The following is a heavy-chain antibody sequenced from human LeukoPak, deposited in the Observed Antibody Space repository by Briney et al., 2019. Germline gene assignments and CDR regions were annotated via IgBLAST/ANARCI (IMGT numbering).Heavy chain of an antibody. V-gene: IGHV3-53*01. CDR3: AKDVCTSPRCLLYFDS. CDR2: IYTGVST. J-gene: IGHJ4*02. Sequence: GGSLRLSCAASGFTVSSNYMSWVRQAPGKGLEWVSVIYTGVSTYYADSVKGRFTIFRDNSKNVLYLQMDRLRAEDTAVYSCAKDVCTSPRCLLYFDSWAREPWSPSPQ. D-gene: IGHD2-8*01. CDR1: GFTVSSNY.